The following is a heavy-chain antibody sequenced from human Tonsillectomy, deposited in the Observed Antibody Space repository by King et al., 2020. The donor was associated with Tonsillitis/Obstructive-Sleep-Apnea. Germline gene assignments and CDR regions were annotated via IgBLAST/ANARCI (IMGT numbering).Heavy chain of an antibody. J-gene: IGHJ4*02. V-gene: IGHV3-11*05. D-gene: IGHD2-21*01. Sequence: VQLVESGGGLVKPGGSLRLSCAPSGFTFSDYNMNWVRQAPGKGLEWVSYISTSSSYTKYADSVWGRFTISRDNAKNSLYPQMTSLRVEDTAVYYCARQSVVGHTPPFDYWGQGTLVTVSS. CDR3: ARQSVVGHTPPFDY. CDR1: GFTFSDYN. CDR2: ISTSSSYT.